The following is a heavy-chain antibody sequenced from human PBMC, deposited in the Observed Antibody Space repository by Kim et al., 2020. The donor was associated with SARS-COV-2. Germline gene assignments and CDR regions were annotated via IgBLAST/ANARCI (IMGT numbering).Heavy chain of an antibody. J-gene: IGHJ4*02. V-gene: IGHV1-69*04. CDR3: GSHIPSSGWYEDY. Sequence: SVKVSCKASGGTFSSYAISWVRQAPGRGLEWMGRIIPILGIANYAQKFQGRVTITADKSTSTAYMELSSLRSEDTAVYYCGSHIPSSGWYEDYWGQGTL. CDR2: IIPILGIA. D-gene: IGHD6-19*01. CDR1: GGTFSSYA.